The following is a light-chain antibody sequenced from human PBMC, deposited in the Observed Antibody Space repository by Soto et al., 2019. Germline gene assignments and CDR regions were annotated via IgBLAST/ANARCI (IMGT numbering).Light chain of an antibody. Sequence: DIQMTQSPSSLSASVGDRVTISCKSSQDITNFLIWYQQKPGKAPKLLIYAASTLQSGVPSRFSGSGSGTDFTLTISSLQPEDFATYYCQQLNSYPFTFGGGTKVEIK. CDR2: AAS. CDR1: QDITNF. CDR3: QQLNSYPFT. J-gene: IGKJ4*01. V-gene: IGKV1-9*01.